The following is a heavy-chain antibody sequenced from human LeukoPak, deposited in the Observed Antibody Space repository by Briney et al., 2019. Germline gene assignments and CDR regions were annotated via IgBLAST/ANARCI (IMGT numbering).Heavy chain of an antibody. J-gene: IGHJ4*02. D-gene: IGHD5-18*01. V-gene: IGHV3-7*01. CDR3: ADLGYSD. Sequence: GGSLRLSCVASGLTYSSSWMTWARQAPGKGLEWVATIKDDGSDKYYVDSVKGRFSISRDNAKSSLYLQMNSLRLEDTAMYYCADLGYSDWGQGTLVTVSS. CDR2: IKDDGSDK. CDR1: GLTYSSSW.